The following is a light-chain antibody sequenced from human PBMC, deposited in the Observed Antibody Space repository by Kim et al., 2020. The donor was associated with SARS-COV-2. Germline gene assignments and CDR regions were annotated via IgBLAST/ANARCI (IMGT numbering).Light chain of an antibody. CDR1: SLRSYY. CDR3: KSRDSSGDLRV. CDR2: GKN. V-gene: IGLV3-19*01. J-gene: IGLJ3*02. Sequence: SSELTQDPAVSVALGQTVRITCQGDSLRSYYASWYQQKPRQAPVLVIYGKNNRPSGIPDRFSGSSSGTTASLSITGAQAEDEADYYCKSRDSSGDLRVFGGGTKLTVL.